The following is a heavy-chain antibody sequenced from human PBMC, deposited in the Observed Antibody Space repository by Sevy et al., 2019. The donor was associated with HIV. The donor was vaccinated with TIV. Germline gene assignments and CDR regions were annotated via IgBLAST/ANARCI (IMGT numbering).Heavy chain of an antibody. CDR1: GGTFSSYA. Sequence: ASVKVSCKASGGTFSSYAISWVRQAPGQGLEWMGGIIPIFGTANYAQKFQGRVTITADESTSTAYMELSSLRSEDTDVYYCARDKGGYAPDAFDIWGQGTMVTVSS. CDR3: ARDKGGYAPDAFDI. CDR2: IIPIFGTA. J-gene: IGHJ3*02. V-gene: IGHV1-69*13. D-gene: IGHD5-12*01.